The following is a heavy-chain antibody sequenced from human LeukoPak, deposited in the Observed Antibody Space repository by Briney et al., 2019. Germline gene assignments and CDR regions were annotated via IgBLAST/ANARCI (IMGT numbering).Heavy chain of an antibody. V-gene: IGHV1-18*04. CDR3: ARLVATLNDY. CDR2: ISAYNGNT. D-gene: IGHD5-12*01. Sequence: GASVRVSCKASGYTFTGYYMHWVRQAPGQGLEWMGWISAYNGNTNYAQKLQGRVTMTTDTSTSTAYMELRSLRSDDTAVYYCARLVATLNDYWGQGTLVTVSS. CDR1: GYTFTGYY. J-gene: IGHJ4*02.